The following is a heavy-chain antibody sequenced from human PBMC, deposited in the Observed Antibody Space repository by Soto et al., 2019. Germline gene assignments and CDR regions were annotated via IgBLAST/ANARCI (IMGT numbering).Heavy chain of an antibody. CDR2: INPNSSAT. D-gene: IGHD3-22*01. V-gene: IGHV1-2*02. CDR1: GYTFTGHY. J-gene: IGHJ4*02. Sequence: GASVKVSCKTSGYTFTGHYIHWVRQAPGQGLEWMGWINPNSSATSYAQKFQGRVTMTRDTSIRIAYMELSRLASDDTAIYYCARDSQLHRVVVIDYGGQGTLVTVSS. CDR3: ARDSQLHRVVVIDY.